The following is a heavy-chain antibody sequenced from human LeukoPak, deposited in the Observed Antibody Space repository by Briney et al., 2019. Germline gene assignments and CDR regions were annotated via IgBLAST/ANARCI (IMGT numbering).Heavy chain of an antibody. J-gene: IGHJ6*03. D-gene: IGHD4-17*01. CDR2: INPNSGGT. CDR3: ARATGSYYYYYMDV. Sequence: ASVKVSCKASGYTLTGYYMHWVRQAPGQGLEWMGRINPNSGGTNYAQKFQGRVTMTRDTSISTAYMELSRLRSDDTAVYYCARATGSYYYYYMDVWGKGTTVTVSS. V-gene: IGHV1-2*06. CDR1: GYTLTGYY.